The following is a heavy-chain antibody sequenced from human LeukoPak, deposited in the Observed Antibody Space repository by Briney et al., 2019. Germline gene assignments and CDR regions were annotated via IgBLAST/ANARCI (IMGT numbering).Heavy chain of an antibody. V-gene: IGHV1-2*02. Sequence: ASVTVSCKASVYTFTGYYMHWVRQAPGQGLEWMGWINPNSGGTNYAQKFQGRVTMTRDTSISTAYMELSRLRSDDTAVYYCARRYDFWSMDYWGQGTLVTVSS. CDR2: INPNSGGT. D-gene: IGHD3-3*01. J-gene: IGHJ4*02. CDR3: ARRYDFWSMDY. CDR1: VYTFTGYY.